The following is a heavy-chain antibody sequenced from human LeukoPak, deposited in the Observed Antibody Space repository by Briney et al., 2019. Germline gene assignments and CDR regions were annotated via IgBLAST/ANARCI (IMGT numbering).Heavy chain of an antibody. Sequence: ASVKVSCNASGYTFTTYGISWVRHAPRQGHEWIGWITDYNDNTNYAQRLQGRVTLTTDTSSSTAFMELRSLRSDDTAVYYCARAIYYDSSGYYPFWGQGTLVTV. CDR1: GYTFTTYG. J-gene: IGHJ4*02. D-gene: IGHD3-22*01. CDR2: ITDYNDNT. V-gene: IGHV1-18*01. CDR3: ARAIYYDSSGYYPF.